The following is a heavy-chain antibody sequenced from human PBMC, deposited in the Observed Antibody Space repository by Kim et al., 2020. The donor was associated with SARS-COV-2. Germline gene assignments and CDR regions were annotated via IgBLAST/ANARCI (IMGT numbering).Heavy chain of an antibody. CDR1: GGSISSYY. D-gene: IGHD3-22*01. Sequence: SETLSLTCTVSGGSISSYYWSWIRQPPGKGLEWIGYIYYSGSTNYNPSLKSRVTISVDTSKNQFSLKLSSVTAADTAVYYCARDLEGPYYYDSSGYYRRSSYWYFDLWGRGTLVTVSS. J-gene: IGHJ2*01. CDR3: ARDLEGPYYYDSSGYYRRSSYWYFDL. V-gene: IGHV4-59*13. CDR2: IYYSGST.